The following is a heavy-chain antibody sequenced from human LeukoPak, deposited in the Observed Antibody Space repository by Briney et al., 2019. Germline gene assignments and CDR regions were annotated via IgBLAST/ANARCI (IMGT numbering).Heavy chain of an antibody. J-gene: IGHJ4*02. CDR1: GFTFSSYA. CDR3: AKVDGQVAGTMTLDY. Sequence: GGSLCLSCAASGFTFSSYAMSWVRQAPGKGLEWVSAISGSGGSTYYADSVKGRFTISRDNAKNTPYLQMNSLRAEDTAVYYCAKVDGQVAGTMTLDYWGQVTLVTVSS. D-gene: IGHD6-19*01. V-gene: IGHV3-23*01. CDR2: ISGSGGST.